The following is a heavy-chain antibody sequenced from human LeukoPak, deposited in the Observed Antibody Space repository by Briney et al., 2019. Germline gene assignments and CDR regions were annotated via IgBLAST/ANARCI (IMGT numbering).Heavy chain of an antibody. Sequence: GGSLRLSCAASKFTFSTYWMHWVRQAPGKGLVWVSRIISDGSTTSYADSVKGRFTTSRDNAKNTLYLQMNSLRAEDTAVYYCAREDVDIAVAASGAFDIWGQGTMVTVSS. CDR1: KFTFSTYW. V-gene: IGHV3-74*01. CDR2: IISDGSTT. J-gene: IGHJ3*02. D-gene: IGHD6-19*01. CDR3: AREDVDIAVAASGAFDI.